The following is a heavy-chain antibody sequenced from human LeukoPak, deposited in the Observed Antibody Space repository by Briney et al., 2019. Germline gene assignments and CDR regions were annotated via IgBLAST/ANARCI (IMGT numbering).Heavy chain of an antibody. D-gene: IGHD1-14*01. CDR2: IWYDGSSK. Sequence: PGGSLRLSCAASGFSFSAYGVHWVRQAPGKGLEWVAVIWYDGSSKDYADSVKGRFILSRDNSKNTLYLQMNSLRAEDTAVYYCATGPDLGYWGQGTLVTVSS. J-gene: IGHJ4*02. CDR1: GFSFSAYG. CDR3: ATGPDLGY. V-gene: IGHV3-30*02.